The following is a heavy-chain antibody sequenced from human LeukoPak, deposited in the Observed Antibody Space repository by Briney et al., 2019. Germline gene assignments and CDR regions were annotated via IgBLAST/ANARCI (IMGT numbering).Heavy chain of an antibody. J-gene: IGHJ4*02. D-gene: IGHD6-6*01. Sequence: ASVKVSFKASGYTFTGYYMHWVRQAPGQGLEWMGWINPNSGGTNYAQKFQGRVTMTRDTSISTAYMELSSLRSEDTAVYYCARVRVAARYFDYWGQGTLVTVSS. V-gene: IGHV1-2*02. CDR1: GYTFTGYY. CDR3: ARVRVAARYFDY. CDR2: INPNSGGT.